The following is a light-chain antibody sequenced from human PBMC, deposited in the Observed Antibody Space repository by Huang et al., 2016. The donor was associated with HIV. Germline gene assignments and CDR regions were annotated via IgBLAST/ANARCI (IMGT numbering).Light chain of an antibody. CDR3: QQYNDFRST. V-gene: IGKV3-15*01. J-gene: IGKJ3*01. CDR1: QIVSSH. CDR2: AAS. Sequence: ETVMTQSPVTLSVSPGDRASLSCRSGQIVSSHLAWYQQKPGQAPRLLIYAASTRATGVPARFSGSVAGTEFTLTISTLQSEDSAVYYCQQYNDFRSTFGPGTRVEIK.